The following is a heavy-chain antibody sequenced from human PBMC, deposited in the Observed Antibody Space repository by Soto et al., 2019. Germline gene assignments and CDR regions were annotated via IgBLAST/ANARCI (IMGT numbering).Heavy chain of an antibody. CDR3: ARSQGSSTSLEIYYYYYYGMDV. V-gene: IGHV1-69*01. D-gene: IGHD2-2*01. CDR1: GGTFGSYA. J-gene: IGHJ6*02. CDR2: IIPITGTA. Sequence: QVQLVQSGAEVKKPGSSVKVSCKASGGTFGSYAISWVRQAPGQGLEWMGGIIPITGTANYAQKFQGRVTIAADESTSTAYMELSSLRSEYTAVYYCARSQGSSTSLEIYYYYYYGMDVWGQGTTVTVSS.